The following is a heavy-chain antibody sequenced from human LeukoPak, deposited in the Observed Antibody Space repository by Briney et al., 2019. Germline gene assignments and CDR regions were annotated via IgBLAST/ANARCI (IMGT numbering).Heavy chain of an antibody. CDR2: INSDGSST. J-gene: IGHJ4*02. D-gene: IGHD2-21*02. CDR1: GFTFSSYW. CDR3: ARFRTWGDKAFDY. V-gene: IGHV3-74*01. Sequence: PGRSLRLSCAASGFTFSSYWMHWVRQAPGKGLVWVSRINSDGSSTSYADSVKGRFTISRDSAKNSLYLQMNSLRAEDTAVYYCARFRTWGDKAFDYWGQGTLVTVSS.